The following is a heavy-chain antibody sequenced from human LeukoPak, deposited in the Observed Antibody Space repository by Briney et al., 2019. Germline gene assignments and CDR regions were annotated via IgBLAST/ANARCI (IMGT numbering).Heavy chain of an antibody. J-gene: IGHJ6*03. V-gene: IGHV4-39*07. Sequence: SETLSLTCTVSGGSISSSSYYWGWIRQPPGKGLEWIGSIYYSGSTYYNPSLKSRVTISVDTSKNQFSLKLSSVTAADTAVYYCAKNKSPAAGHYYMDVWGKGTTVTVSS. CDR1: GGSISSSSYY. D-gene: IGHD6-13*01. CDR3: AKNKSPAAGHYYMDV. CDR2: IYYSGST.